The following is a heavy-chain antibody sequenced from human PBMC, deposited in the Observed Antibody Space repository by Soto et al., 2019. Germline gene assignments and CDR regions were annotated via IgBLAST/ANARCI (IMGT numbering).Heavy chain of an antibody. V-gene: IGHV4-59*08. CDR2: IYYSGST. D-gene: IGHD4-17*01. J-gene: IGHJ4*02. Sequence: PSETLSLTCTVSGGSISSYYLSWIRQPPGKGLEWIGYIYYSGSTNYNPSLKSRVTISVDTSKNQFSLKLSSVTAADTAVYYCARRGTHDYGDYLDYWGQGTLVTVSS. CDR1: GGSISSYY. CDR3: ARRGTHDYGDYLDY.